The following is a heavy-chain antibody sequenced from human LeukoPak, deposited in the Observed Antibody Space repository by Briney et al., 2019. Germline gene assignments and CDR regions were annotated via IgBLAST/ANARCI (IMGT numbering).Heavy chain of an antibody. D-gene: IGHD1-1*01. CDR1: GYTFTSYG. J-gene: IGHJ3*02. CDR2: FSAYNGNT. Sequence: GASVKVSCKASGYTFTSYGISWLHQPPGQGLGWWGWFSAYNGNTNYAQKLQGRVTMPTDTSTSTAYMELRSLRSDDTAVYYCARVRVSWNVPDDAFDIWGQGTMVTVSS. CDR3: ARVRVSWNVPDDAFDI. V-gene: IGHV1-18*01.